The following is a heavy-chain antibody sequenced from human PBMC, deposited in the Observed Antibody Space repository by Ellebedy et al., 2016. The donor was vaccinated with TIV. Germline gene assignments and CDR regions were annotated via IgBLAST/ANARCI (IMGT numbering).Heavy chain of an antibody. Sequence: SETLSLXXSVSGASMTKLLLTWIRQPAGKGLQWIGRIYASGSDRYNPSLESQVTMSVDTSRNQFSLKVTSVTAADTGMYYCATSPIDFWSDPGLFYIDQWGQGILVTVSS. J-gene: IGHJ4*02. V-gene: IGHV4-4*07. CDR2: IYASGSD. D-gene: IGHD3-3*01. CDR3: ATSPIDFWSDPGLFYIDQ. CDR1: GASMTKLL.